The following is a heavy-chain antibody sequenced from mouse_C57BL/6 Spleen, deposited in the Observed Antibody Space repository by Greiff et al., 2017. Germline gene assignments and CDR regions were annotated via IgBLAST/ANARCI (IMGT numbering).Heavy chain of an antibody. D-gene: IGHD1-1*01. CDR3: ASSRYYGSSYRGYFDY. CDR1: GYTFTSYW. Sequence: QVQLKQPGAELVKPGASVKLSCKASGYTFTSYWMHWVKQRPGQGLEWIGMIHPNSGSTNYNEKFKSKATLTVDKSSSTAYMQLSSLTSEDSAVSYCASSRYYGSSYRGYFDYWGQGTTLTVSS. J-gene: IGHJ2*01. V-gene: IGHV1-64*01. CDR2: IHPNSGST.